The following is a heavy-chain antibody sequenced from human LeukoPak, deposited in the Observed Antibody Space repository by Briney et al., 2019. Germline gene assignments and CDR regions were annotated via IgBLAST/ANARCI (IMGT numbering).Heavy chain of an antibody. Sequence: GGSLRLSCAASGFTFSSYAMSWVRQAPGKGLEWVSAISGSGGSTYYADSVKGRFTISRDNSKNTLYLQMNSLRAKDTAVYYCASYGSGSYYNTYNWFDPWGQGTLVTVSS. CDR3: ASYGSGSYYNTYNWFDP. CDR1: GFTFSSYA. V-gene: IGHV3-23*01. J-gene: IGHJ5*02. CDR2: ISGSGGST. D-gene: IGHD3-10*01.